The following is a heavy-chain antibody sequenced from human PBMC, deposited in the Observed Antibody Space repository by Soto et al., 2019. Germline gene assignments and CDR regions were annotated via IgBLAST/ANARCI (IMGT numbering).Heavy chain of an antibody. V-gene: IGHV5-51*01. CDR3: TRHGVASI. D-gene: IGHD5-12*01. CDR1: GYSFSDYL. Sequence: GESLKISCKGSGYSFSDYLITWVRQMPVKGLEWMGVIYPGDSNTKYSPAFQGKVTMSADEYISTAYLQWNSLKASDTAMYYCTRHGVASIWGQGTMVTVSS. CDR2: IYPGDSNT. J-gene: IGHJ3*02.